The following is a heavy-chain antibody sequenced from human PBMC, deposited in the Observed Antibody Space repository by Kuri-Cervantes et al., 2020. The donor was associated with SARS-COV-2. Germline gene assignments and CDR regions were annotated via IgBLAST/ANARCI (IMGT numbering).Heavy chain of an antibody. D-gene: IGHD4-23*01. V-gene: IGHV3-23*01. CDR3: ARGGNPAWNMDV. CDR2: ISGTGFNT. Sequence: GGSLRLSCTASGFTLSTYAFSWVRQAPGKGLEWVSFISGTGFNTDYAASVKGRFTISRENAKNSLYLQMNSLRAGDTAVYYCARGGNPAWNMDVWGKGTTVTVSS. CDR1: GFTLSTYA. J-gene: IGHJ6*03.